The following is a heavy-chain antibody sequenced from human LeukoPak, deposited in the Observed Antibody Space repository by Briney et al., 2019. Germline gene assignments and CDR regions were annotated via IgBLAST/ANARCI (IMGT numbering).Heavy chain of an antibody. V-gene: IGHV4-34*01. CDR2: INHSGST. CDR3: ARALGYYYGMDV. J-gene: IGHJ6*02. D-gene: IGHD3-16*01. Sequence: SETLSLTCAVYGGSFSGYYWSWIRQPPGKELEWIGEINHSGSTNYNPSLKSRVTISVDTSKNQFSLKLSSVTAADTAVYYCARALGYYYGMDVWGQGTTVTVSS. CDR1: GGSFSGYY.